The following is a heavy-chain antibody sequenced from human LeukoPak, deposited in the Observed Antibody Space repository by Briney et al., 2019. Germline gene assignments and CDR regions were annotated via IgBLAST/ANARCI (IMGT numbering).Heavy chain of an antibody. CDR2: IIPIFGTA. V-gene: IGHV1-69*05. CDR1: GGTFISYA. CDR3: ARTSGYYSDY. D-gene: IGHD3-22*01. Sequence: GASXKVSCKASGGTFISYAISWVRQAPGQGLEWMGRIIPIFGTANYAQKFQGRVTITTDESTSTAYMELSSLRSEDTAVYYCARTSGYYSDYWGQGTLVTVSS. J-gene: IGHJ4*02.